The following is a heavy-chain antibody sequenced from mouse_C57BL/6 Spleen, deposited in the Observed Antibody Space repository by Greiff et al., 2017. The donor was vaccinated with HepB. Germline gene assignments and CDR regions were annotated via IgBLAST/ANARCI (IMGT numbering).Heavy chain of an antibody. D-gene: IGHD1-1*01. J-gene: IGHJ1*03. V-gene: IGHV1-42*01. CDR1: GYSFTGYY. Sequence: EVQGVESGPELVKPGASVKISCKASGYSFTGYYMNWVKQSPEKSLEWIGEINPSTGGTTYNQKFKAKATLTVDKSSSTAYMQLKSLTSEDSAVYYCAREGDYYGSRYWYFDVWGTGTTVTVSS. CDR2: INPSTGGT. CDR3: AREGDYYGSRYWYFDV.